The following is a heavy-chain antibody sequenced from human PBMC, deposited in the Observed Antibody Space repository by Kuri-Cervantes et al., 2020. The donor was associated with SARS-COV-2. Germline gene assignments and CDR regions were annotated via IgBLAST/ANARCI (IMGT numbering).Heavy chain of an antibody. CDR1: GFTFSSYG. V-gene: IGHV3-30*03. CDR3: VRGTAFGFRTTVTELWFDP. Sequence: GESLKIPCAASGFTFSSYGMHWVRQAPGKGLEWVAVISYDGSNKYYADSVKGRFTISRDNSKNTLYLQMSSLRAEDTAVYYCVRGTAFGFRTTVTELWFDPWGQGTLVTVSS. D-gene: IGHD4-11*01. J-gene: IGHJ5*02. CDR2: ISYDGSNK.